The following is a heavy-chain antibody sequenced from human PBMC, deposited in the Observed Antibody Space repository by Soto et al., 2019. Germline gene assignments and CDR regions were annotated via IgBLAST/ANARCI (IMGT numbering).Heavy chain of an antibody. CDR1: GYTFTGSY. CDR3: ARGMSGSYLDY. D-gene: IGHD1-26*01. V-gene: IGHV1-2*02. Sequence: QVQLVQSGAEVKKPGASVKVSCKASGYTFTGSYMHWVRQAPGQGLEWMGWINPNSGGTNYAPKFQGRVTMTRDTSISTAYMELSRLRSDDTAVYYCARGMSGSYLDYWGQGTLVTVSS. J-gene: IGHJ4*02. CDR2: INPNSGGT.